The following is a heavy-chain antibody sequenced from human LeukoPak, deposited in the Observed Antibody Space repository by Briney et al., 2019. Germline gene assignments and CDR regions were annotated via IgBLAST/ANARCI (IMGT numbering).Heavy chain of an antibody. CDR2: IYHGGST. V-gene: IGHV4-38-2*02. CDR1: GYSISSDYY. J-gene: IGHJ4*02. CDR3: ARIIYGSGTYTDY. D-gene: IGHD3-10*01. Sequence: SETLSLTCTVSGYSISSDYYWGWIRQPPGKGLEWIGNIYHGGSTHYNPSLKSRVTISVDTSKNQFSLKLSSVTAADTAIYYCARIIYGSGTYTDYWGQGTLVTVSS.